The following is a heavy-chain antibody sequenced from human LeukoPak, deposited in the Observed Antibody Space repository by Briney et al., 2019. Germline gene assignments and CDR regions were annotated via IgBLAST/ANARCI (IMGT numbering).Heavy chain of an antibody. Sequence: GGSLRLSCAASGFTFTNYGMHWVRQAPGKGLEWVAVISSDGRNKYYPDSVKGRFTISRDNSKNTLYLQMNSPRAEDTAVYYCAKDSMRGVVPAAIGYWGQGTLVTVSS. CDR3: AKDSMRGVVPAAIGY. V-gene: IGHV3-30*18. J-gene: IGHJ4*02. CDR1: GFTFTNYG. CDR2: ISSDGRNK. D-gene: IGHD2-2*01.